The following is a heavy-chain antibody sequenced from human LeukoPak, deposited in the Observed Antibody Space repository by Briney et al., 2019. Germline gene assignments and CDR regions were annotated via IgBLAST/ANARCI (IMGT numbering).Heavy chain of an antibody. CDR3: ARDLRESYSSSSGEVGY. CDR1: GYTFTSYY. V-gene: IGHV1-46*01. D-gene: IGHD6-6*01. CDR2: INPSGGST. J-gene: IGHJ4*02. Sequence: ASVKVSCKASGYTFTSYYMHWVRQAPGQGLEWMGIINPSGGSTSYAQKFQGRVTMTRDTSTSTVYMELSGLRSEDTAVYYCARDLRESYSSSSGEVGYWGQGTLVTVSS.